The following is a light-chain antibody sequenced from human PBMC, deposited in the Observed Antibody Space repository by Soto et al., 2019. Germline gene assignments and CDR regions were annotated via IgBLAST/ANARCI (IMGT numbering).Light chain of an antibody. CDR2: KAS. V-gene: IGKV1-5*03. J-gene: IGKJ1*01. Sequence: DIQMTQSPSTLSGSVGDRVTITCRASQTISSWLAWYQQKPGKAPKLLIYKASTLKSGVPSRFSGSGSGTEFTLTIISLQPDDFATYYFQHYNSYSEAFGQGTKVELK. CDR1: QTISSW. CDR3: QHYNSYSEA.